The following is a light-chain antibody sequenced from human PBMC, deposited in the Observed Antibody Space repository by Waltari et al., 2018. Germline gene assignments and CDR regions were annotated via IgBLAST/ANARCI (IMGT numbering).Light chain of an antibody. J-gene: IGLJ3*02. V-gene: IGLV4-69*02. CDR1: SGHSSNV. Sequence: GASVKLTCTLNSGHSSNVVAWLQQQPEKGPRYLMKVNSDGSHSTGDDIPDRFSGSGSGAERYLTISSLQSEDEAAYYCQTGGHGTWVFGGGTKLTVL. CDR2: VNSDGSH. CDR3: QTGGHGTWV.